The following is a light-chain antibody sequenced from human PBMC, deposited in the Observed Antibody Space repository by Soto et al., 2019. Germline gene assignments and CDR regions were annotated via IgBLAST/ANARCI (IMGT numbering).Light chain of an antibody. CDR1: QSISSW. CDR3: QQYVCLPPT. J-gene: IGKJ1*01. V-gene: IGKV1-5*03. CDR2: KAS. Sequence: IQMTQSTTTLSASVGDRVTITCRASQSISSWLAWYQQKPGKAPKLLIYKASSLESGVPSRFSGSGSGTDFTLTISRLEPEDFAVYYCQQYVCLPPTFGQGTKVDIK.